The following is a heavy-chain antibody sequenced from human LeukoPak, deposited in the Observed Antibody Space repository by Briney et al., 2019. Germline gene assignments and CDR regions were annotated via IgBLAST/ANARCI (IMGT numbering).Heavy chain of an antibody. CDR2: MNPNSGNT. CDR3: ARGRAAAGSKGYYFDY. V-gene: IGHV1-8*03. CDR1: GYTFTSYD. J-gene: IGHJ4*02. D-gene: IGHD6-13*01. Sequence: ASVKVSCKASGYTFTSYDINWVRQATGQGLEWMGWMNPNSGNTGYAQKFQGRVTITRNNSISTAYMELSSLRSEDTAVYYCARGRAAAGSKGYYFDYWGQGTLVTVSS.